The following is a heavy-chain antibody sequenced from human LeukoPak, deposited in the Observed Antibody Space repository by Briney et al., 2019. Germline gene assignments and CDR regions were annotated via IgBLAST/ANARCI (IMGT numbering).Heavy chain of an antibody. J-gene: IGHJ4*02. V-gene: IGHV3-23*05. D-gene: IGHD4-11*01. Sequence: GGSLRLPCVASGFTFSDYAMNWVRQAPGKGLEWVSTFKTNYNQVYYAESVRGRFTISTDNSKNTAYLQMNSLRVEDTALYYCARSVPDYTRFDFWGQGALVAVSS. CDR2: FKTNYNQV. CDR3: ARSVPDYTRFDF. CDR1: GFTFSDYA.